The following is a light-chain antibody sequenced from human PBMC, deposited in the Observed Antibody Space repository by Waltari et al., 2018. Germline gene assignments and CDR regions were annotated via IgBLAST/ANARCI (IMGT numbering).Light chain of an antibody. CDR3: QSYDRDLNAVL. Sequence: QSVLTQPPSVSGAPGQSVTISCTGSSSNIGAGYDVHWYQQIPGSAPKVLIYRDDNRPSGVPGRFSGSKSGTSASLSVTGLHVEDEADYFCQSYDRDLNAVLFSGGTKLTVL. J-gene: IGLJ2*01. CDR2: RDD. CDR1: SSNIGAGYD. V-gene: IGLV1-40*01.